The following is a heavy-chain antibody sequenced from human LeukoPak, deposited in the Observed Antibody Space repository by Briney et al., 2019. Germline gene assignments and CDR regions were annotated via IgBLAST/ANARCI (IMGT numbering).Heavy chain of an antibody. V-gene: IGHV4-59*01. Sequence: SETLSLTCTVSGGSISSYYWTWIRQPPGKGLEWIGYIYYSGRTNHNPSLKSRVTISVDTSKNQFSLKLSSVTAADTAVYYCARGVDFWSGYYSSSEYYFDYWGQGTLVTVSS. D-gene: IGHD3-3*01. CDR1: GGSISSYY. CDR2: IYYSGRT. J-gene: IGHJ4*02. CDR3: ARGVDFWSGYYSSSEYYFDY.